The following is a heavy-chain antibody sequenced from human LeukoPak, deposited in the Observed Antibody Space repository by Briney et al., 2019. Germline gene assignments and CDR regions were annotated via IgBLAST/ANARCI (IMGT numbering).Heavy chain of an antibody. CDR2: IKQDGSEK. V-gene: IGHV3-7*01. J-gene: IGHJ4*02. D-gene: IGHD3-16*01. CDR3: ARDVPGGRNDC. CDR1: GFTFSSYW. Sequence: GGSLRLSCAASGFTFSSYWMSWVRQAPGKGLEWVANIKQDGSEKYYVDSVKGRFTISRDNAKNSLYLQMNSLRAEDTVVYYCARDVPGGRNDCWGQGTLVTVSS.